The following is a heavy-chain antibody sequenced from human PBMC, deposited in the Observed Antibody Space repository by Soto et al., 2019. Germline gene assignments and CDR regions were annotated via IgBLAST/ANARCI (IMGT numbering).Heavy chain of an antibody. CDR3: ARHLSPYTYFDY. Sequence: VASVKVSCKASGYTFTGYYIHWVRQAPGQGLEWMGWINPNSGGTNSAQKFQGWVTMTRDTSISTAYMELSRLRSDDTAVYYCARHLSPYTYFDYWGQGTLVTVS. D-gene: IGHD2-2*02. CDR2: INPNSGGT. J-gene: IGHJ4*02. CDR1: GYTFTGYY. V-gene: IGHV1-2*04.